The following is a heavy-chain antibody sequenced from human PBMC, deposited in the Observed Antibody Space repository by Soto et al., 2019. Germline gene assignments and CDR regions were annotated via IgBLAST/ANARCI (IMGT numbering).Heavy chain of an antibody. CDR3: AFTSRFWSGYLPTLYGMDV. Sequence: GASVKVSCKASGGTFSSYAISWVRQAPGQGLEWMGGIIPIFGTANYAQKFQGRVTITADESTSTAYMELSSLRSEDTAVYYCAFTSRFWSGYLPTLYGMDVWGQGTTVTVSS. CDR1: GGTFSSYA. D-gene: IGHD3-3*01. J-gene: IGHJ6*02. V-gene: IGHV1-69*13. CDR2: IIPIFGTA.